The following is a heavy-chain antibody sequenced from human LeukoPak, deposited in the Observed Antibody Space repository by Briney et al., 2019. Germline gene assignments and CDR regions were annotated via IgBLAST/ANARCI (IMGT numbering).Heavy chain of an antibody. CDR2: IRYDGSNK. CDR3: AKDAGVQLQSMDV. V-gene: IGHV3-30*02. CDR1: GFTFSSYG. D-gene: IGHD5-18*01. J-gene: IGHJ6*03. Sequence: GGSLRLSCAASGFTFSSYGMHWVRQAPGKGLEWVAFIRYDGSNKYYADSVKGRFTISRDNSKNTLYLQMNSLRAEDTAVYYCAKDAGVQLQSMDVWGKGTSVTVSS.